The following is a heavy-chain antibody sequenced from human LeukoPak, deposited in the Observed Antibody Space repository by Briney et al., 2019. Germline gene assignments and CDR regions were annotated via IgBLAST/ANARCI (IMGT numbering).Heavy chain of an antibody. Sequence: PGGSLRLSCAASGFTFSSYAMHWVRQAPGKGLEWVAVISYDGSNKYYADSVKGRFTISRDNSKNTLYLQMNSLRAEDTAVYYCARTRSSSWDYWGQGTLVTVSS. CDR2: ISYDGSNK. J-gene: IGHJ4*02. CDR3: ARTRSSSWDY. D-gene: IGHD6-13*01. CDR1: GFTFSSYA. V-gene: IGHV3-30*04.